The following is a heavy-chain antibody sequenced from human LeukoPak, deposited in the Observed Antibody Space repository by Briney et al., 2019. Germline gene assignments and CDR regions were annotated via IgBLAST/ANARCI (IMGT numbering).Heavy chain of an antibody. J-gene: IGHJ3*02. D-gene: IGHD1-26*01. Sequence: GGSLRLSCAASGFTFSSYGMHWVRQAPGKGLEWVAVIWYDGSNKYYADSVKGRFTISRDNSKNTLYLQMNSLRAEDTAAYYCAEDRREGWELLVKGAFDIWGQGTMVTVSS. CDR1: GFTFSSYG. CDR2: IWYDGSNK. CDR3: AEDRREGWELLVKGAFDI. V-gene: IGHV3-33*06.